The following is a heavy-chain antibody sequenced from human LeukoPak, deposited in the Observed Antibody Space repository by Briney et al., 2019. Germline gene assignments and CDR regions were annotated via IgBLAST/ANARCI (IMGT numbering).Heavy chain of an antibody. CDR1: GVSIGSAAYY. J-gene: IGHJ4*02. V-gene: IGHV4-31*03. Sequence: PSETLSLTCTVSGVSIGSAAYYWTWIRQHPGKGLECIGYIYYSGSTYYNPSLKSRVTISVYTSKNQFSLKLLSVTAADTAVYYCGRAQGHYVWGSYRATGFDYWGQGTLVTVSS. CDR3: GRAQGHYVWGSYRATGFDY. CDR2: IYYSGST. D-gene: IGHD3-16*02.